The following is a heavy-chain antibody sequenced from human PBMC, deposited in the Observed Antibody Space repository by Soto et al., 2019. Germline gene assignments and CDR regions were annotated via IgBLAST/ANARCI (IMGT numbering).Heavy chain of an antibody. CDR2: IYPGDSDT. D-gene: IGHD6-25*01. V-gene: IGHV5-51*01. CDR1: GYTFTDFW. CDR3: ARHVAAAGSSDDAFDI. Sequence: EVLLAQSGAEVKRAGESLKISCKGSGYTFTDFWIGWVRHMPGKGLEWMGIIYPGDSDTRYSPSFQGQVTISADKSISTDFLQWTRLRAEDTAIYYCARHVAAAGSSDDAFDIWGRGTMVTVSS. J-gene: IGHJ3*02.